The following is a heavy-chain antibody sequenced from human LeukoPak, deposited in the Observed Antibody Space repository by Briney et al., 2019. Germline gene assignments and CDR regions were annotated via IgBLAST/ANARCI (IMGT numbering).Heavy chain of an antibody. Sequence: SETLSLTCTVSGGSITSHYWSWIRQPPGKGLGWIAYVLDSVRTKDNPSLQSRLTLSADTSKNQFSLRLSSVTAADTAVYYCATLKRGSIYGCFDFWGQGIKVTVSS. V-gene: IGHV4-59*11. CDR3: ATLKRGSIYGCFDF. CDR2: VLDSVRT. CDR1: GGSITSHY. D-gene: IGHD5-18*01. J-gene: IGHJ4*02.